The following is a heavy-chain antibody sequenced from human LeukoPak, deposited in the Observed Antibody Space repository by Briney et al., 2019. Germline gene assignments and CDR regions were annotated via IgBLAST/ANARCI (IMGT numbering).Heavy chain of an antibody. Sequence: ASLRVSCKASVYTFTNYDINWVRQASGQGLEWMGWMNPNSGNTGSAQKFQGRVTMTSNTSISTAYMELSSLRSEDTAVYYCARGLRREQQLLRAFDYWGQGTPVTVSS. J-gene: IGHJ4*02. CDR1: VYTFTNYD. CDR3: ARGLRREQQLLRAFDY. CDR2: MNPNSGNT. D-gene: IGHD6-13*01. V-gene: IGHV1-8*01.